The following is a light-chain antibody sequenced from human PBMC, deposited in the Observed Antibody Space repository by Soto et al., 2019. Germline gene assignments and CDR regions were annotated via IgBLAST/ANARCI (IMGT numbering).Light chain of an antibody. CDR3: QSSDSSLSGSVV. J-gene: IGLJ2*01. CDR2: DDT. Sequence: QSVLTQPPSVSGAPGQRVTISCAGSSYNIGAGYDVNWYQQLPGTAPKLLIYDDTNRPSWVPDRFSGSKSATSASLAITGLQAEDEANYYCQSSDSSLSGSVVFGGGTKLTVL. V-gene: IGLV1-40*01. CDR1: SYNIGAGYD.